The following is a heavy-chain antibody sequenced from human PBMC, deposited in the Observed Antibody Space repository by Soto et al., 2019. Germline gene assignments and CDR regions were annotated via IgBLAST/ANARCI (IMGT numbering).Heavy chain of an antibody. V-gene: IGHV3-15*01. D-gene: IGHD2-21*01. CDR2: IKSEIAGGTT. Sequence: EVQLVESGGGLVKPGGSLRLSCAASGFTFSNGWMSWVRQAPGKGLEWDGRIKSEIAGGTTDYSAPVKGRFIISRDESRDMLFLQMNSLKTEDTAVYYCTADSTQTFCDGGPCDSIQTKIHDSWGQGTLVTVPS. J-gene: IGHJ4*02. CDR3: TADSTQTFCDGGPCDSIQTKIHDS. CDR1: GFTFSNGW.